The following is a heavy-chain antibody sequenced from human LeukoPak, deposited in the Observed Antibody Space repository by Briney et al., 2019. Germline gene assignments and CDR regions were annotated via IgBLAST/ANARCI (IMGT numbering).Heavy chain of an antibody. Sequence: ESLQIFSKGPAYSFTSYWIGCVRQMPGKGREWMGIIYPGDSDTRYSPSFKGRVTISADRSNNTPHLQWSSLKAADSAIYFCTGTQDGKFHWDSWGQGTLVTVSS. D-gene: IGHD3-9*01. CDR3: TGTQDGKFHWDS. V-gene: IGHV5-51*01. CDR2: IYPGDSDT. J-gene: IGHJ4*02. CDR1: AYSFTSYW.